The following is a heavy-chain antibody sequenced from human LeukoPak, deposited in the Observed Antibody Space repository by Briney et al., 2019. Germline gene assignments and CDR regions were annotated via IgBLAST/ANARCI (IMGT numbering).Heavy chain of an antibody. V-gene: IGHV4-34*01. D-gene: IGHD6-13*01. CDR2: INHSGST. CDR1: GGSFSGYY. Sequence: SETLSLTCAVYGGSFSGYYWSWIRQPPGKGLEWIGEINHSGSTNYNPSLKSRVTISVDTSKIQFSLKLSSVTAADTAVYYCARGTAAGKRGDFDYWGQGTLVTVSS. CDR3: ARGTAAGKRGDFDY. J-gene: IGHJ4*02.